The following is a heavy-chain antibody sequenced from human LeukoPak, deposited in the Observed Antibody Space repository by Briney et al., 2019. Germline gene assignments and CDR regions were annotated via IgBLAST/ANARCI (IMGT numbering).Heavy chain of an antibody. CDR3: ASPVGYSYGTFDY. Sequence: SETLSLTCTVSGGSISGTYYWSWIRQPPGKGLEWIGYIYYTGTTDSNPSLKSRVTISLDTSKNQFSLKLSSVTAADTAVYYCASPVGYSYGTFDYWGQGTLVTVSS. J-gene: IGHJ4*02. D-gene: IGHD5-18*01. CDR2: IYYTGTT. V-gene: IGHV4-59*12. CDR1: GGSISGTYY.